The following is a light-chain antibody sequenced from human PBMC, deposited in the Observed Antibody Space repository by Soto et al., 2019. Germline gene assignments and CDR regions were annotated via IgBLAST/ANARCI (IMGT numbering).Light chain of an antibody. CDR1: SSDVGGYNN. Sequence: QSVLTQPASVSGSPGQSITISCTGTSSDVGGYNNVSWYQQHPGKAPKVMIYEVSNRPSGVSNRFSGSKSGNTASLTISGLQAEDEADYYCSSYTTSSTVVFGGGTQLTVL. J-gene: IGLJ2*01. CDR3: SSYTTSSTVV. V-gene: IGLV2-14*01. CDR2: EVS.